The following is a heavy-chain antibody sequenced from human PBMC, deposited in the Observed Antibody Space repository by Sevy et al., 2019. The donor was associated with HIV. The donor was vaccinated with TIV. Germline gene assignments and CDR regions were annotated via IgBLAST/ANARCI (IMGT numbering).Heavy chain of an antibody. Sequence: ASVKVSCKASGYTFPSYGINWVRQAPGQGLERMGWISAYRANANYAQKFQGRISLTTDRSTTTAYMELTTLEPDDTAVYFCASGRGGSFAYWGQGTQVTVSS. CDR1: GYTFPSYG. CDR2: ISAYRANA. J-gene: IGHJ4*02. CDR3: ASGRGGSFAY. V-gene: IGHV1-18*01. D-gene: IGHD5-12*01.